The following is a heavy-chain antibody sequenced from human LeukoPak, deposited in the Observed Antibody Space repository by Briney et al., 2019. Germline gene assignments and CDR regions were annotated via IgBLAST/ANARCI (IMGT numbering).Heavy chain of an antibody. V-gene: IGHV3-53*01. D-gene: IGHD1-7*01. J-gene: IGHJ4*02. CDR3: ARGTVITGTTAYYFDY. CDR2: IYSGGGT. Sequence: GGSLRLSCAASGFTVSSNYMSWVRQAPGKGLEWVSVIYSGGGTYYADSVKGRFTISRDNSKNTLYLQMNSLRAEDTAVYYCARGTVITGTTAYYFDYWGQGTLVTVSS. CDR1: GFTVSSNY.